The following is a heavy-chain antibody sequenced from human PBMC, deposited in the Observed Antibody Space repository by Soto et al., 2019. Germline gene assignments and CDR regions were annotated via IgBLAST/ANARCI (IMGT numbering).Heavy chain of an antibody. V-gene: IGHV3-73*01. CDR1: GFTFSGSA. CDR2: IRSKANSYAT. Sequence: GGSLRLSCAASGFTFSGSAMHWVRQASGKGLEWVGRIRSKANSYATAYAASVKGRFTISRDDSKNTAYLQMNSLKTEDTAVYYCTTTPRDAFDIWGQGTMVTVSS. CDR3: TTTPRDAFDI. J-gene: IGHJ3*02.